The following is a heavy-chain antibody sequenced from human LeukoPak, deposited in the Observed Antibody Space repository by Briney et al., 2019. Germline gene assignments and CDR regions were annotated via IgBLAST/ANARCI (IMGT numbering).Heavy chain of an antibody. D-gene: IGHD3-10*01. V-gene: IGHV4-38-2*02. CDR3: ARDSYYYGSGSPNWFDP. CDR2: IYTSGST. Sequence: PSETLSLTCSVSGYSISNAYYWGWIRQPPGKGLEWIGRIYTSGSTNYNPSLKSRVTMSVDTSKNQFSLKLSSVTAADTAVYYCARDSYYYGSGSPNWFDPWGQGTLVTVSS. CDR1: GYSISNAYY. J-gene: IGHJ5*02.